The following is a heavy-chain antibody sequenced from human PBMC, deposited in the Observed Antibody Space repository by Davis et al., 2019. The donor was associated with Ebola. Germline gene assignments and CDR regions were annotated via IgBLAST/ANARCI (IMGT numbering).Heavy chain of an antibody. CDR1: GYTFTSYD. D-gene: IGHD3-22*01. V-gene: IGHV1-8*01. Sequence: AASVKVSCKASGYTFTSYDINWVRQATGQGLEWMGWMNPNSGNTGYAQKFQGRVTMTRNTSISTAYMELSSLRSEDTAVYYCARVDSSGYYPFDYWGQGTLVTVSS. CDR2: MNPNSGNT. CDR3: ARVDSSGYYPFDY. J-gene: IGHJ4*02.